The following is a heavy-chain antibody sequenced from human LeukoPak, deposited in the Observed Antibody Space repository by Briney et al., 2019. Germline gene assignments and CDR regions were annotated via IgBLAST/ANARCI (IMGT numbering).Heavy chain of an antibody. Sequence: SETLSLTCTGSGVSISSYYWSWLRQPPGKGLEWIGYIYYSGSTNYNPSLKSRVTISVDTSKNQFSLKLSSVTAADTAVYYCARGGEWESHFDYWGQGTLVTVSS. CDR2: IYYSGST. V-gene: IGHV4-59*01. CDR1: GVSISSYY. D-gene: IGHD1-26*01. CDR3: ARGGEWESHFDY. J-gene: IGHJ4*02.